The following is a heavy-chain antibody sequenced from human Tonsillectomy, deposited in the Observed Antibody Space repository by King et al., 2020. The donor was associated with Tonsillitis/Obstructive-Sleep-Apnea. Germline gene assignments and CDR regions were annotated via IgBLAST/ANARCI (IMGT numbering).Heavy chain of an antibody. Sequence: VQLVESGAEVKKPGSSVKVSCKASGGTFSSYAISWVRQAPGQGLEWMGRIIPSLAITNYAQKVQGRFPISADKSTSTAYMELSSLRLKDTAVYYSARVHNYNGSGNFYLHDAFDIWGQGTMVTVPS. V-gene: IGHV1-69*09. J-gene: IGHJ3*02. CDR3: ARVHNYNGSGNFYLHDAFDI. CDR2: IIPSLAIT. D-gene: IGHD3-10*01. CDR1: GGTFSSYA.